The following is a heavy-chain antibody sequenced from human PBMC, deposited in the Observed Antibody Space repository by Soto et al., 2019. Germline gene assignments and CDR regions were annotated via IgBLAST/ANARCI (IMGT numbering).Heavy chain of an antibody. J-gene: IGHJ4*02. CDR2: ISYGGSNK. CDR3: AKDWSVGATRFDY. V-gene: IGHV3-30*18. D-gene: IGHD1-26*01. Sequence: GGSLRLSCAASGFTFSSYGMHWVRQAPGKGLEWVAVISYGGSNKYYADSVKGRFTVSRDNSKNTLYLQMNSLRAEDTAVYYCAKDWSVGATRFDYWGQGTLVTVSS. CDR1: GFTFSSYG.